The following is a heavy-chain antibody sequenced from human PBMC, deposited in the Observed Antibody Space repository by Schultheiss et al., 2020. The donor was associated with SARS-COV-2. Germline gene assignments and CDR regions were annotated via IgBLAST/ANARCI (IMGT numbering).Heavy chain of an antibody. CDR1: GGPFTFYL. V-gene: IGHV4-34*01. CDR3: ARDRWRTNGVSTDPYYYYGMDV. Sequence: SETLSLTCAVYGGPFTFYLCNWIRQPPGKGLDWIGEISHSGSTNYNPSLKSRVTISVDTSKNQFSLKLSSVTAADTAVYYCARDRWRTNGVSTDPYYYYGMDVWGQGTTVTVSS. CDR2: ISHSGST. D-gene: IGHD2-8*01. J-gene: IGHJ6*02.